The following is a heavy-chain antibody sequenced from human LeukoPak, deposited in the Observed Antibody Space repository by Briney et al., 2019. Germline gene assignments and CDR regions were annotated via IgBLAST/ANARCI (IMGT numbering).Heavy chain of an antibody. CDR2: ISAYNGNT. D-gene: IGHD1-26*01. V-gene: IGHV1-18*01. J-gene: IGHJ3*02. Sequence: ASVKVSCKASGYTFTSYGISWVRQAPGQGLEWMGWISAYNGNTNYAQKLQGRVTMTTDTSTSTAYMELRSLRSDDTAVYYCARARDGGSYPDAFDIWGQGTMVAVSS. CDR3: ARARDGGSYPDAFDI. CDR1: GYTFTSYG.